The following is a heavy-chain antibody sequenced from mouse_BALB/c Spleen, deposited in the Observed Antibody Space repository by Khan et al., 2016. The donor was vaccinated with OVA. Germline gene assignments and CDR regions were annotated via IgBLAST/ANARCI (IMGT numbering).Heavy chain of an antibody. V-gene: IGHV1S137*01. Sequence: QVQLQQPGAELVRPGVSVKISCKGSGYTFTDFVMHWVKQSHAKSLEWIGVISTHYGDTNHNQKFKGKATMTVDKSSSTAYMELTSLTSEDSAIYDCVGGSGEYRFAYGGQGTLVTVSA. D-gene: IGHD1-3*01. J-gene: IGHJ3*01. CDR1: GYTFTDFV. CDR3: VGGSGEYRFAY. CDR2: ISTHYGDT.